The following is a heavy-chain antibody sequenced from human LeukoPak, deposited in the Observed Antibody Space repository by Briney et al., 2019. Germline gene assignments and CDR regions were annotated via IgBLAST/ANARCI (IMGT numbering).Heavy chain of an antibody. CDR2: ISRNGAAT. D-gene: IGHD5-18*01. J-gene: IGHJ4*02. CDR1: GLSFGDYN. CDR3: ARVGIVDTAMVNQYFDY. Sequence: TGGSLRLSCEASGLSFGDYNMHWVRRAPGKGLEWVSLISRNGAATKYADSVRGRFTVSRDNSKSSLYLQMNSLRAEDTALYYCARVGIVDTAMVNQYFDYWGQGTLVTVSS. V-gene: IGHV3-43*01.